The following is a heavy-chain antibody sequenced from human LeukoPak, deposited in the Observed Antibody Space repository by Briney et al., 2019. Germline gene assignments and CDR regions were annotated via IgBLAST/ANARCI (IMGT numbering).Heavy chain of an antibody. J-gene: IGHJ4*02. CDR3: ARGVCSGGSCYSEGYYFDY. CDR1: GFPFDDYA. V-gene: IGHV3-43D*04. CDR2: ISWDGGST. Sequence: GGSLRLSCAASGFPFDDYAMHWVRQAPGKGLEWVSLISWDGGSTDYADSVKGRFTISRDNSKNSLYLQMNSPRAEDTALYYCARGVCSGGSCYSEGYYFDYWGQGTLVTVSS. D-gene: IGHD2-15*01.